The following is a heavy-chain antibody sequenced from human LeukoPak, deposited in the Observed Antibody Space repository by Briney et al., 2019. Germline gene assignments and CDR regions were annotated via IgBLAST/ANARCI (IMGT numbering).Heavy chain of an antibody. CDR3: ARARTIRGDYEYYFDY. J-gene: IGHJ4*02. Sequence: GGSLRLSCAASGFTFSDHYMDWVRQAPGKGLEWVGRTTNKANSYTTQYAASVKGRFTISRDDSKNSLYLQMNSLKTEDTAVYYCARARTIRGDYEYYFDYWGQGTLVTVSS. V-gene: IGHV3-72*01. D-gene: IGHD4-17*01. CDR2: TTNKANSYTT. CDR1: GFTFSDHY.